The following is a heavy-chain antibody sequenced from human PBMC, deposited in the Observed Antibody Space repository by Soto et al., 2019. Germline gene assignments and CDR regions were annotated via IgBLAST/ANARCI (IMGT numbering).Heavy chain of an antibody. V-gene: IGHV3-7*01. CDR2: TKQNGNEE. CDR1: GFSISDHF. J-gene: IGHJ3*01. D-gene: IGHD1-26*01. CDR3: AREGLVGGVEDAADV. Sequence: EVQLVESGGGFVQPGESLRLSCEASGFSISDHFMTWVRQAPGKGLEWVANTKQNGNEEFYVDSVKGRFTISRDNAKNSVYLQMDSLRVEDTAVYYCAREGLVGGVEDAADVWGQGTMVIVSS.